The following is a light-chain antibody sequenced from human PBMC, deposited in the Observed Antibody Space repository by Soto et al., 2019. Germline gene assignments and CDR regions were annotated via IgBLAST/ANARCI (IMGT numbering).Light chain of an antibody. Sequence: EIVLTQSPGTLSLSPGERATLSCRASRSVSNNYVAWYQRKPGQAPRLLIYGASSRATDIPRRFSGSGSGTDFTLTITRLEPEDFAMYYCQQYGSSPPTFGQGTKVESK. V-gene: IGKV3-20*01. CDR1: RSVSNNY. CDR3: QQYGSSPPT. CDR2: GAS. J-gene: IGKJ1*01.